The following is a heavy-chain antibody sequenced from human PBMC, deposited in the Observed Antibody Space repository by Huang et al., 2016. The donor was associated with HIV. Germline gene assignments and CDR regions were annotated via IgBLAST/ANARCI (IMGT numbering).Heavy chain of an antibody. D-gene: IGHD3-22*01. CDR2: IRNEGMKK. J-gene: IGHJ4*02. Sequence: VQLIESGGGVVQPGKSLRLSCATSGFILSHYGMNWVRQAAEKGLKGWAMIRNEGMKKNYADSVGGRFTVGRDNCNNTRFLQMRSLGVDDTAVYYCARGDYYDSSGYHPGYFDYWGQGILVTVSS. V-gene: IGHV3-33*04. CDR3: ARGDYYDSSGYHPGYFDY. CDR1: GFILSHYG.